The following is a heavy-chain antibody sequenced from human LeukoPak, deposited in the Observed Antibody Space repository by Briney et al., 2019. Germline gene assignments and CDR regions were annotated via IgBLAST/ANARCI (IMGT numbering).Heavy chain of an antibody. V-gene: IGHV4-38-2*02. CDR3: ARCPHDSRSDYDVYFYMDV. J-gene: IGHJ6*04. Sequence: PAETLSLTCTVSGHSIDSGYHWGWIRQPPGKGLEWIGSICCGGNSYFNPSLKSRLTISVDTSKNQFSLRLSSVTAADTAIYYCARCPHDSRSDYDVYFYMDVWGKGNPFTVSS. CDR1: GHSIDSGYH. D-gene: IGHD1-26*01. CDR2: ICCGGNS.